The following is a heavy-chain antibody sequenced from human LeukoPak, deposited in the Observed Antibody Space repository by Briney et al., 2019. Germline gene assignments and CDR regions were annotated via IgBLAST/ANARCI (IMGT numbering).Heavy chain of an antibody. J-gene: IGHJ3*02. CDR3: AREVGPWELRSADAFDI. D-gene: IGHD1-26*01. CDR2: IYYSGST. Sequence: SETLSLTCTVSGGSISSYYWSWIRQPPGKGLEWIGYIYYSGSTNYNPSLKSRVTISVDTSKNQFSLKLSSVTAAETAVYYCAREVGPWELRSADAFDIWGQGTMVTVSS. CDR1: GGSISSYY. V-gene: IGHV4-59*01.